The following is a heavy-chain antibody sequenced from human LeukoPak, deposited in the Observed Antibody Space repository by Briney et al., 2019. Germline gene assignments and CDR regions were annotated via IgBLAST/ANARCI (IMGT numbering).Heavy chain of an antibody. CDR2: INPNSGGT. J-gene: IGHJ5*02. D-gene: IGHD3-22*01. V-gene: IGHV1-2*06. Sequence: ASVKVSCTASGYTFTGYYMHWVRQAPGQGLEWMGRINPNSGGTNYAQKFQGRVTMTRDTSISTAYMELSRLRSDDTAVYYCARDWYYYDSSGYYYVDWFDPWGQGTLVTVSS. CDR1: GYTFTGYY. CDR3: ARDWYYYDSSGYYYVDWFDP.